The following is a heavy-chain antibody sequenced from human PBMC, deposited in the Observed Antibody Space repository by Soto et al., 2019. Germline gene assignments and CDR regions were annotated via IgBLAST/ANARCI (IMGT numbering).Heavy chain of an antibody. J-gene: IGHJ4*02. CDR3: AKDVGYCSGGSCYSDD. CDR2: ISYDGSNK. D-gene: IGHD2-15*01. CDR1: GFTFSSYG. Sequence: GGSLRLSCAASGFTFSSYGMHWVRQAPGKGLEWVAVISYDGSNKYYADSVKGRFTISRDNSKNTLYLQMNSLRAEDTAGYYCAKDVGYCSGGSCYSDDWGQGTLVTVSS. V-gene: IGHV3-30*18.